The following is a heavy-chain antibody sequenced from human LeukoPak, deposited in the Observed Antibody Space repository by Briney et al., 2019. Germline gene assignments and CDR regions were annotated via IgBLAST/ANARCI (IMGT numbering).Heavy chain of an antibody. CDR3: ARDWAVAGPHWFDP. Sequence: SEALSLTCTVSGVSISTYYWSWIRQPAGKGLKWIGRIYTGGNTNYNPSLKSRVTISIDTSKNQISLRLDSVTAADTAVYYCARDWAVAGPHWFDPWGQGTLVTVSS. CDR1: GVSISTYY. V-gene: IGHV4-4*07. J-gene: IGHJ5*02. CDR2: IYTGGNT. D-gene: IGHD6-19*01.